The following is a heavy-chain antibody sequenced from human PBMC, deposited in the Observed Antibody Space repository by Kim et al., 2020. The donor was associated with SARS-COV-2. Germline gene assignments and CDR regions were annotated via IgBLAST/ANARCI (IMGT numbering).Heavy chain of an antibody. J-gene: IGHJ4*02. V-gene: IGHV4-39*01. Sequence: SETLSLTCIVSGGSISSRTYYWGWVRQPPGKGLEWIGVISYSGRAPYNPSLKGRVSISLDTSKNQFSLRLYPVTAADTAVYYCTRSHGVYWGQGTLVTVSS. CDR2: ISYSGRA. CDR3: TRSHGVY. D-gene: IGHD3-3*01. CDR1: GGSISSRTYY.